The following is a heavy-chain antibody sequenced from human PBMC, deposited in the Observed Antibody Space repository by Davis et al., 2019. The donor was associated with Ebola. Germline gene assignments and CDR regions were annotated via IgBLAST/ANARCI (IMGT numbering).Heavy chain of an antibody. CDR1: GYSFTRYW. V-gene: IGHV5-51*01. Sequence: PGGSLRLSRKGSGYSFTRYWIGWVRQMPGKGLEWMGIIYPGDSDTRYSPSFQGQVTISADRSISTAYLQWSSLKASDTAMYYCARQTTVTTDFDYWGQGTLVTVSS. CDR3: ARQTTVTTDFDY. CDR2: IYPGDSDT. D-gene: IGHD4-17*01. J-gene: IGHJ4*02.